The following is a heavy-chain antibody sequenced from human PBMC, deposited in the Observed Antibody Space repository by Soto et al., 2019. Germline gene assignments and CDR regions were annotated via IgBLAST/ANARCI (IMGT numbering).Heavy chain of an antibody. J-gene: IGHJ5*02. Sequence: ASVKVSCKASGGTFSSYTISWVRQAPGQGLEWMGIINPSGGSTSYAQKFQGRVTMTRDTSTSTVYMELSSLRSEDTAVYYCARGQGSGSSWFDPWGQGTLVTVSS. CDR1: GGTFSSYT. V-gene: IGHV1-46*01. CDR3: ARGQGSGSSWFDP. CDR2: INPSGGST. D-gene: IGHD3-10*01.